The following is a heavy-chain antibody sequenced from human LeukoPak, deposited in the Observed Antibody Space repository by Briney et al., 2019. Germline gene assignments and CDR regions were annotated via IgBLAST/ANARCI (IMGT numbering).Heavy chain of an antibody. Sequence: ASVKVSCKASGYSFTSCAMNWVRQAPGQGLEWMGWINTNTGNPTYAQGFTGRFVFSLDTSVSTTYLQISSLKAEDTAVYYCARGSVAAIDYWGQGTLVTVSS. CDR1: GYSFTSCA. J-gene: IGHJ4*02. D-gene: IGHD2-15*01. V-gene: IGHV7-4-1*02. CDR2: INTNTGNP. CDR3: ARGSVAAIDY.